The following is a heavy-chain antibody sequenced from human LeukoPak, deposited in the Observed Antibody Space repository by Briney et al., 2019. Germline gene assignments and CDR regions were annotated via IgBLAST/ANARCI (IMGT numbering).Heavy chain of an antibody. Sequence: SETLSLTCTVSGDSISSYYWSWIRQPPGKGLEWIGYIYYSGSTNYNPSLKSRVTISVDTSKNQFSLKLSSVTAADTAVYYCARHNYGNDAFDIWGQGTMVTVSS. CDR1: GDSISSYY. V-gene: IGHV4-59*01. D-gene: IGHD4-11*01. J-gene: IGHJ3*02. CDR2: IYYSGST. CDR3: ARHNYGNDAFDI.